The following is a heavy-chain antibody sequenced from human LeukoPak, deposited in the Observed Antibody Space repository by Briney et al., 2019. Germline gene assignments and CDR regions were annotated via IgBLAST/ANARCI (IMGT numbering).Heavy chain of an antibody. D-gene: IGHD1-1*01. CDR1: GFTFNSYW. J-gene: IGHJ4*02. CDR2: INQDGSEK. Sequence: PGGSLRLSCAASGFTFNSYWMSWVRQAPGKGLEWVANINQDGSEKYYVDSVKGRVTISRDNAKSSLYLQMNSLRAEDTAVYYCARGLRSTWSLDDYGGQGTLVTVSS. V-gene: IGHV3-7*01. CDR3: ARGLRSTWSLDDY.